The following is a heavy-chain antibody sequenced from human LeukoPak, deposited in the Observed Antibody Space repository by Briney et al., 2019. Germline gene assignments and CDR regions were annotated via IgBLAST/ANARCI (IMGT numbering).Heavy chain of an antibody. V-gene: IGHV3-23*01. CDR1: GFTFSSYA. D-gene: IGHD3-9*01. CDR3: AKVYDFLTGPDY. Sequence: GGSLRLSCAASGFTFSSYAMSWVRQAPGKGLEWVSAISGSGDSTYYAGPSSVKGRFTISRDNSKNTLYLQMNSLRAEDTAIYYCAKVYDFLTGPDYWGQGTLVTVSS. CDR2: ISGSGDST. J-gene: IGHJ4*02.